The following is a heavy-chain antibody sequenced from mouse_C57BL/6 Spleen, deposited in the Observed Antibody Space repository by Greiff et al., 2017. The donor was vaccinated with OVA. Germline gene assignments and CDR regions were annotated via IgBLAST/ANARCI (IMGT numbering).Heavy chain of an antibody. CDR1: GYTFTSYW. CDR3: ARGWGGGSDFDY. Sequence: QVQLQQPGAELVRPGTSVKLSCKASGYTFTSYWMHWVKQRPGQGLEWIGVIDPSGSYTNYNQKFKGKATLTVDKSSSTAYMQLSSLTSEDSAVDYCARGWGGGSDFDYWGQGTTLTVSS. V-gene: IGHV1-59*01. J-gene: IGHJ2*01. CDR2: IDPSGSYT. D-gene: IGHD1-1*02.